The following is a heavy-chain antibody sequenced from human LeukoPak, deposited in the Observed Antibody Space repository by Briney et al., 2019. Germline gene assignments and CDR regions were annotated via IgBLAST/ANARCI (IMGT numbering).Heavy chain of an antibody. Sequence: GGSLRLSCAASGFTFSSYAMSCVRQAPGKGLEWMGIIYPGDSDTRYSPSYQDQLAITADKSSSTAYLQWSSLKASDTAVYYCARRRGYGGKYDAFDVWGQGTMVTVSS. V-gene: IGHV5-51*01. CDR3: ARRRGYGGKYDAFDV. CDR1: GFTFSSYA. CDR2: IYPGDSDT. J-gene: IGHJ3*01. D-gene: IGHD4-23*01.